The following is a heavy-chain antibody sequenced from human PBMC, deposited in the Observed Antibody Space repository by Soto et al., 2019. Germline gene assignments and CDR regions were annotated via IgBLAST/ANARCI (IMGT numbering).Heavy chain of an antibody. CDR3: ARDVEMRWLQWGGFFDY. J-gene: IGHJ4*02. CDR2: ISYDGSNK. CDR1: GFTFSSYA. D-gene: IGHD5-12*01. V-gene: IGHV3-30-3*01. Sequence: QVQLVESGGGVVQPGRSLRLSCAASGFTFSSYAMHWVRQAPGKGLEWVAVISYDGSNKYYADSVKGRFTISRDNSKNTLYLQMNSLSAEDTAVYYCARDVEMRWLQWGGFFDYWGQGTLVTVSS.